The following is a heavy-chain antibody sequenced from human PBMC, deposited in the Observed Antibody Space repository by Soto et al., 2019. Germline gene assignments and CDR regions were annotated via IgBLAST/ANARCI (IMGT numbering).Heavy chain of an antibody. D-gene: IGHD6-13*01. CDR1: GFTFSSYG. CDR3: AKPSRAEGSSSWYSYYYYGMDV. V-gene: IGHV3-30*18. CDR2: ISYDGSNK. J-gene: IGHJ6*02. Sequence: GGSLRLSCAASGFTFSSYGMHWVRQAPGKGLEWVAVISYDGSNKYYADSVKGRFTISRDNSKNTLYLQMNSLRAEDTAVYYCAKPSRAEGSSSWYSYYYYGMDVWGQGTTVTVSS.